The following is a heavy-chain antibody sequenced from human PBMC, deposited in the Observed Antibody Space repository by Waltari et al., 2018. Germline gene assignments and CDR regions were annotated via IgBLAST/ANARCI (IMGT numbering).Heavy chain of an antibody. D-gene: IGHD3-22*01. V-gene: IGHV4-31*01. CDR3: ATYDSSGYFFAY. J-gene: IGHJ4*02. CDR2: IYYSGSP. Sequence: QVQLQESGPGLVKPSQTLSLTCTVSGGSISSGGYYWSWFRQYPGKGLEWIGYIYYSGSPYYTPTLKTLVTISVDTSKIQFSRRLSSVTAADTAVYYCATYDSSGYFFAYWGQGTLVTVSS. CDR1: GGSISSGGYY.